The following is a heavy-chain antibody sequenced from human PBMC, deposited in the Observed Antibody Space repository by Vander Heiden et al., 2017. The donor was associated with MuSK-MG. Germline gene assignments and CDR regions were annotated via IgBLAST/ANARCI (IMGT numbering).Heavy chain of an antibody. D-gene: IGHD3-3*01. CDR1: GYTFPNTY. CDR3: ARDRGDFWSAYSSYDAFDI. J-gene: IGHJ3*02. Sequence: QVQLAQSGAEVKKPGASVKVSCKASGYTFPNTYIHWVRPAPGQGLEWMGVINPSGGSTTYAQRFQGRLAMTRDTSTRTVYMELSSLRSEDTAVYFCARDRGDFWSAYSSYDAFDIWGQGTMVTVSS. CDR2: INPSGGST. V-gene: IGHV1-46*01.